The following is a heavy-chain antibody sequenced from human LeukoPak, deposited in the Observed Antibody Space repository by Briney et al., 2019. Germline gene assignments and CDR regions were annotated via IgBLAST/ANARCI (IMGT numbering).Heavy chain of an antibody. CDR1: GGSISSGGYY. CDR2: IYHSGST. Sequence: PSETLSLTCTVSGGSISSGGYYWSWIRQPPGKGLEWIGYIYHSGSTYYNPSLKSRVTISVDTSKNQFSLKLSSVTAADTAVYYCARLPSPVRRMYSSSESDYWGQGTLVTVSS. D-gene: IGHD6-13*01. CDR3: ARLPSPVRRMYSSSESDY. J-gene: IGHJ4*02. V-gene: IGHV4-30-2*03.